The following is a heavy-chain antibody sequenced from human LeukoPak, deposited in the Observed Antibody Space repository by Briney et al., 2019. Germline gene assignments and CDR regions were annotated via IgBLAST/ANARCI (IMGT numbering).Heavy chain of an antibody. D-gene: IGHD3-22*01. J-gene: IGHJ4*02. CDR2: ISTRGST. V-gene: IGHV4-4*07. Sequence: SETLSLTCTVSGGSIKSYHWSWIRQPAGKGLEWIGRISTRGSTNYNPSLKSRVTMSEDTSKNQFSLRLSSVTAADTAVYYCARDSPFTYYYDSSVYPFDSWGQGTLVTISS. CDR3: ARDSPFTYYYDSSVYPFDS. CDR1: GGSIKSYH.